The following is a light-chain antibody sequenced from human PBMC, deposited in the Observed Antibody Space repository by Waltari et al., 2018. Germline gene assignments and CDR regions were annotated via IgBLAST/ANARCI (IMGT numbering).Light chain of an antibody. CDR1: SSNIGSTA. CDR2: SIN. V-gene: IGLV1-44*01. Sequence: QSVLTQPPSASGTPGQRVTIPCSGSSSNIGSTAVNWYQQLPGTAPKLLIYSINQRPSGVPDRFSGSKSDTSASLANSGLQSEDEADYYCTTWDDSLNGRVFGGGTKLTVL. J-gene: IGLJ3*02. CDR3: TTWDDSLNGRV.